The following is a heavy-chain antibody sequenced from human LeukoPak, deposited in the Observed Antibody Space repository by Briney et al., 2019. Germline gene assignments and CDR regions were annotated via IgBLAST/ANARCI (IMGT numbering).Heavy chain of an antibody. CDR1: GGSISSSSYY. CDR2: IYYSGST. V-gene: IGHV4-39*01. CDR3: ASRDCSGGSCYLHGWFDP. D-gene: IGHD2-15*01. J-gene: IGHJ5*02. Sequence: PSETLSLTCTVSGGSISSSSYYWGWIRQPPGKGLEWIGRIYYSGSTYYNPSLKSRVTISVDTSKNQFSLKLSSVTAADTAVYYCASRDCSGGSCYLHGWFDPWGQGTLVTVSS.